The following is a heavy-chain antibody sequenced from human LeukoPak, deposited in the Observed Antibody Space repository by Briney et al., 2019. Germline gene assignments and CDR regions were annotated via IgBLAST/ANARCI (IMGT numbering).Heavy chain of an antibody. CDR1: GDSISSSTYY. D-gene: IGHD6-19*01. CDR2: IYYSGST. J-gene: IGHJ4*02. CDR3: AREVYSSGCMDY. V-gene: IGHV4-39*07. Sequence: SETLSLTCTVSGDSISSSTYYWGWIRQPPGKGLEWIGSIYYSGSTYYKPSLKSRVTISVDTSKNQFSLKLSSVTAADTAVYYCAREVYSSGCMDYWGQGTLVTVSS.